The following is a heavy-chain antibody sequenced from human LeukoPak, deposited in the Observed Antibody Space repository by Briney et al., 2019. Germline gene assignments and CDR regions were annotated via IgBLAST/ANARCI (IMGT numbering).Heavy chain of an antibody. D-gene: IGHD7-27*01. J-gene: IGHJ4*02. CDR1: GFTFDDYA. CDR3: AKGILGFDY. V-gene: IGHV3-9*01. Sequence: SLRLSCAASGFTFDDYAMHWVRQAPGKGLEWVSGISWNSGSIGYADSVKGRFTISRDNAKNSLYLQMNSLRAEDTALYYCAKGILGFDYWGQGTLVTVSS. CDR2: ISWNSGSI.